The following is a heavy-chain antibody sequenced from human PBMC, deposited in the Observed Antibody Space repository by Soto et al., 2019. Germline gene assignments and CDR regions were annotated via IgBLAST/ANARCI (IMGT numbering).Heavy chain of an antibody. CDR1: GYTFTGYY. J-gene: IGHJ4*02. Sequence: QVQLVQSGAEVKKPGASVKVSCKASGYTFTGYYMHWVRQAPGQGLEWMGWINPNSGGTNYAQKFQGWVTMTRDTSISTAYMELSRLRSDDTAVYYCARDKRRVYSSSSWWYSSGWYEGGFDYGGQGTLVTVSS. CDR3: ARDKRRVYSSSSWWYSSGWYEGGFDY. V-gene: IGHV1-2*04. D-gene: IGHD6-19*01. CDR2: INPNSGGT.